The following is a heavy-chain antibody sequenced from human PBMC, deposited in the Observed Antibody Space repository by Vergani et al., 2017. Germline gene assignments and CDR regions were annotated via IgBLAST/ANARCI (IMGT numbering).Heavy chain of an antibody. D-gene: IGHD1-26*01. J-gene: IGHJ6*03. CDR1: GDSINSSTYY. CDR3: ARQTEGDHYYSYLDA. CDR2: VYYTGST. Sequence: QLQLQESGPGLVKTSETLSLTCTVSGDSINSSTYYWGWIRQTPEKGLEWIGSVYYTGSTYYNPYLPSRVSMSIDTSKNVCSLRMTSVTAADTAVYYCARQTEGDHYYSYLDACVKGAAVTVSS. V-gene: IGHV4-39*01.